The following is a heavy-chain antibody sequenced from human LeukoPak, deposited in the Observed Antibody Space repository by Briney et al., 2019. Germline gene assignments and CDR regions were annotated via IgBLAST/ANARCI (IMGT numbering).Heavy chain of an antibody. V-gene: IGHV3-23*01. CDR2: SSGSGGST. CDR3: AKSGGYSYIENFDY. CDR1: GFTFSSYA. J-gene: IGHJ4*02. D-gene: IGHD5-18*01. Sequence: GGSLRLSCAASGFTFSSYAMNWVRQAPGKGLEWVSGSSGSGGSTCYADSVKGRFTMPRDNSKNTLYLQMNSLRAEDTAVYYCAKSGGYSYIENFDYWGQGTLVTVSS.